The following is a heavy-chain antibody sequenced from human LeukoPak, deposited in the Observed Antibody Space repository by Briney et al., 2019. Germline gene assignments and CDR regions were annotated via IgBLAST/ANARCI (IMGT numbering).Heavy chain of an antibody. J-gene: IGHJ6*02. Sequence: GGSLRLSCAASGFTFGSYGMHWVRQAPGKGLEWVAFIRYDGSNKYYADSVKGRFTISRDNSKNTLYLQMNSLRAEDTAVYYGGAAGYYYYGMDVWGQGTTVTVSS. V-gene: IGHV3-30*02. CDR1: GFTFGSYG. CDR2: IRYDGSNK. CDR3: GAAGYYYYGMDV. D-gene: IGHD6-13*01.